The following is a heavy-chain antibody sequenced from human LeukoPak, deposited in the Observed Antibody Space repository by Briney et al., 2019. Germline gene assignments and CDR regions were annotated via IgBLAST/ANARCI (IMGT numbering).Heavy chain of an antibody. J-gene: IGHJ3*01. CDR2: ISSGSSYI. D-gene: IGHD3-22*01. Sequence: PGGGLRLSSAASGFSFFTHSMNCVRESLGRSVGWGSSISSGSSYIHYAGAMRGRFTIYRDNAKNTPYLQMNDLRTDDTAVYYCVRVSQHDDYSDSPVQGAFDLWGQGTMVTVS. CDR3: VRVSQHDDYSDSPVQGAFDL. CDR1: GFSFFTHS. V-gene: IGHV3-21*06.